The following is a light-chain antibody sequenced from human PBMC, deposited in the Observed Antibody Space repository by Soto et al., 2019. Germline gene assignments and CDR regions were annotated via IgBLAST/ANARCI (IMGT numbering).Light chain of an antibody. CDR1: QSVSNNY. Sequence: EIVLAQSTGTLSLSPGERASLSCRASQSVSNNYLAWYQQKPGQAPRLLIYGASNRATGIPDRFSGSGSGTDFTLTISRLEPEDFAVYYCQQHETLITFGQGTRLENK. CDR2: GAS. V-gene: IGKV3-20*01. J-gene: IGKJ5*01. CDR3: QQHETLIT.